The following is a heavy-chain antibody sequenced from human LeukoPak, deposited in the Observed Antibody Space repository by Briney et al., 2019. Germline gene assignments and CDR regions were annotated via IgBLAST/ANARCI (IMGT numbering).Heavy chain of an antibody. D-gene: IGHD2-15*01. J-gene: IGHJ5*02. CDR1: GGSISNYF. CDR3: ARERFCSGGSCYRRSNWFDP. CDR2: IHYSDPT. V-gene: IGHV4-59*12. Sequence: SETLSLTCTVSGGSISNYFWSWIRQPPGKGLECIAHIHYSDPTNYNPSLKSRVTISLDTSKNQFSLMLSSVTAADTAVYYCARERFCSGGSCYRRSNWFDPWGQGTLVTVSS.